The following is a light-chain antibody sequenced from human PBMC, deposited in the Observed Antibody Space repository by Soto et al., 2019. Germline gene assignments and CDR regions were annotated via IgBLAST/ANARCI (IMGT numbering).Light chain of an antibody. J-gene: IGKJ3*01. V-gene: IGKV1-27*01. CDR3: QKYDLAPFT. Sequence: DIQMTQSPSSLSASVGDRVTITCRASQGISTFLAWFQQKPGTVPKLLISGASTLQSGVPSRFSGSGSGTDFSLTISSLQPEDVATYYCQKYDLAPFTLGPGTKVDIK. CDR2: GAS. CDR1: QGISTF.